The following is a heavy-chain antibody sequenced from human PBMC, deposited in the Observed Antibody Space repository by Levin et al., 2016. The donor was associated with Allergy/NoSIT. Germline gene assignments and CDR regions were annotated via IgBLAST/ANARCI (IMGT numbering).Heavy chain of an antibody. J-gene: IGHJ6*02. D-gene: IGHD5-12*01. CDR3: ARDNIPGIVATILRDGYNPTAYYYYYYGMDV. CDR2: ISSSSSYI. V-gene: IGHV3-21*01. CDR1: GFTFSSYS. Sequence: GESLKISCAASGFTFSSYSMNWVRQAPGKGLEWVSSISSSSSYIYYADSVKGRFTISRDNAKNSLYLQMNSLRAEDTAVYYCARDNIPGIVATILRDGYNPTAYYYYYYGMDVWGQGTTVTVSS.